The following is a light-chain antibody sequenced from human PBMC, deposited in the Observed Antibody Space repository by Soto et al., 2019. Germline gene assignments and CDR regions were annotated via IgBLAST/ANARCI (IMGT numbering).Light chain of an antibody. J-gene: IGKJ1*01. CDR1: QSVSSSY. CDR3: HQYQTSPWT. Sequence: EIVLTQSPGTLSLSPGERATLSCRASQSVSSSYLAWYQQKPGQAPRLLIYGVSSRATGIPDRFSGSGSGTDFTLSISRLEPEDFAVYFCHQYQTSPWTFGRGTKVDIK. V-gene: IGKV3-20*01. CDR2: GVS.